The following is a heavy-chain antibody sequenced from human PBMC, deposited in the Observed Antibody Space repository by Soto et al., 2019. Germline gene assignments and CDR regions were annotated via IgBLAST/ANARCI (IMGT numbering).Heavy chain of an antibody. CDR2: ISYNGIHA. D-gene: IGHD1-26*01. Sequence: QVQLVDSGGGVVQPGRSLRLSCAASGFTFTPYGMHWVRRAPGKGLEWVAVISYNGIHAYYANSVKGRFTISRDNSKNTLYLQINSLRAEDTAVYYCAKERTYSVASGFDYWGRGTLVTVSS. V-gene: IGHV3-30*18. CDR3: AKERTYSVASGFDY. CDR1: GFTFTPYG. J-gene: IGHJ4*02.